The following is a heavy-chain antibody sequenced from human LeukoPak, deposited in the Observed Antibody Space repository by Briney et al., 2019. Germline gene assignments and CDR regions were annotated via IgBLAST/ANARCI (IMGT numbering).Heavy chain of an antibody. V-gene: IGHV5-51*01. J-gene: IGHJ6*02. CDR3: ARQLAAAGTGRRNYYYYGMDV. D-gene: IGHD6-13*01. CDR1: GYSFTSYW. Sequence: GESLKISCKGSGYSFTSYWIGWVRQMPGKGLEWMGIIYPGDSDTRYSPSFQGQVTISADKSLSTAYLQWSSLKASDTAMYYCARQLAAAGTGRRNYYYYGMDVWGQGTTVTVSS. CDR2: IYPGDSDT.